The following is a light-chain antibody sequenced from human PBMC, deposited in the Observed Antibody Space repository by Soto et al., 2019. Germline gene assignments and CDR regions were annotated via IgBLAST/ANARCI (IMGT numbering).Light chain of an antibody. V-gene: IGKV3-20*01. CDR3: QQYGSSHPFT. CDR2: GTS. J-gene: IGKJ5*01. CDR1: QSLSSNH. Sequence: EIVLTQSPGPLSLSPGERATLSCRASQSLSSNHLGWSLAWYQQNPGQTPRLLIYGTSSRDTGIPDRFSGSESGTDFTLTISRLEPEDFAVYYCQQYGSSHPFTFGQGTRLESK.